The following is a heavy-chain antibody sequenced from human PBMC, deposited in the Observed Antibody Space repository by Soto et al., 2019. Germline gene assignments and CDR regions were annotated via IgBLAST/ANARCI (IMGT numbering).Heavy chain of an antibody. CDR2: IGRRGNYT. D-gene: IGHD1-1*01. CDR3: ARDSDNTATTGYYCIDV. CDR1: EFTFSDYY. V-gene: IGHV3-11*05. Sequence: QAQLLQSGGGLVKPGGSLRLSCAASEFTFSDYYIGWIRQAPGKGLEWIAYIGRRGNYTNYADSVEGRFTISRDNAKNSVYLHMNGLRVEDTSTYFCARDSDNTATTGYYCIDVWAQGTTVIVSS. J-gene: IGHJ6*02.